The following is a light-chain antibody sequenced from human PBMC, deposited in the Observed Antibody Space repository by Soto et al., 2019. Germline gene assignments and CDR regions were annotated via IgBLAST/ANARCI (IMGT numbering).Light chain of an antibody. CDR1: SYNIGAGFD. V-gene: IGLV1-40*01. J-gene: IGLJ3*02. Sequence: QSVLTQPPSVSGAPGQRVTISCTGSSYNIGAGFDVHWYHQIAGTAPKLLIYGNSNRPSGVPDRFSGSKSGTSASLAINGLQADDEAHYYCQSYDNSLSGSWVFGGGTKLTVL. CDR3: QSYDNSLSGSWV. CDR2: GNS.